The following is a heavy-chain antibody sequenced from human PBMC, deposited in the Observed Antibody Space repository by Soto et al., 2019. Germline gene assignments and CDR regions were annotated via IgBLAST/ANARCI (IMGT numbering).Heavy chain of an antibody. J-gene: IGHJ4*02. CDR3: ARRYGPGFDY. CDR2: IYYSGST. D-gene: IGHD4-17*01. V-gene: IGHV4-59*08. Sequence: QVQLQESGPGLVKPSETLSLTCTVSGGSISSYYWSWIRQPLGKGLEWIGYIYYSGSTNYNPSLKSRVTISVDTSKNQFSLKLSSVTAADTAVYYCARRYGPGFDYWGQGTLVTVSS. CDR1: GGSISSYY.